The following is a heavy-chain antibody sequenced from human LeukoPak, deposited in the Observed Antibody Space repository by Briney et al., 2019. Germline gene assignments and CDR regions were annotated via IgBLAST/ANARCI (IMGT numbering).Heavy chain of an antibody. J-gene: IGHJ5*01. V-gene: IGHV4-61*02. CDR3: ARESGYYPSLYGFDP. Sequence: SETLSLTCTVSGGSISSGSYYWSWIRQPAGKGLEWIGRIYTSGSTNYNPSLNSRFTISVDPSQNQFSLQLSSVTDEAKAVYYCARESGYYPSLYGFDPLGQGTLVNVSS. D-gene: IGHD3-3*01. CDR2: IYTSGST. CDR1: GGSISSGSYY.